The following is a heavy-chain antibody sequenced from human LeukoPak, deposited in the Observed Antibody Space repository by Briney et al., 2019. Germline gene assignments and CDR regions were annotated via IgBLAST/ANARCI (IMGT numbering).Heavy chain of an antibody. CDR3: ARPHSSGWGTFDY. CDR2: IYYSGST. CDR1: GGFISSSSYY. Sequence: SETLSLTCTVSGGFISSSSYYWGWIRQPPGKGLEWIGSIYYSGSTYYNPSLKSRVTISVDTSKNQFSLKLNSVTAADTAVYYCARPHSSGWGTFDYWGQGTLVTVSS. V-gene: IGHV4-39*01. J-gene: IGHJ4*02. D-gene: IGHD6-19*01.